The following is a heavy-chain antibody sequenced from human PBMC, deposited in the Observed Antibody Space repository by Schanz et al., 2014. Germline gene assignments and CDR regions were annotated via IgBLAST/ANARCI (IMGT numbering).Heavy chain of an antibody. CDR1: GFTFSGYW. D-gene: IGHD6-19*01. CDR2: IYSGGST. CDR3: AKCIGWYGRCAFDI. Sequence: EVQLVESGGGLVQPGGSLRLSCAASGFTFSGYWMSWVRQAPGKGLEWVAVIYSGGSTFYTDSVKGRFTISRDNSKNTLYLQMNSLLAEDTAVYYCAKCIGWYGRCAFDIWGQGTMVTVSS. V-gene: IGHV3-66*01. J-gene: IGHJ3*02.